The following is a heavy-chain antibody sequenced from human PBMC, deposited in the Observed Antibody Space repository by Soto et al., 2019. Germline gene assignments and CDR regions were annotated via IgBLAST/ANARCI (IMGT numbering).Heavy chain of an antibody. CDR2: ISGSGGST. CDR3: AKEDVLMLYAITQVSRFAY. CDR1: GFTFGRYA. V-gene: IGHV3-23*01. J-gene: IGHJ4*02. Sequence: GGALMVSCPSSGFTFGRYASSWVRQAPGNGLEWVSAISGSGGSTYYAASVKGRCTISRDNSKNTLYLQMNSLRAEDTAVYYCAKEDVLMLYAITQVSRFAYWGPGT. D-gene: IGHD2-8*01.